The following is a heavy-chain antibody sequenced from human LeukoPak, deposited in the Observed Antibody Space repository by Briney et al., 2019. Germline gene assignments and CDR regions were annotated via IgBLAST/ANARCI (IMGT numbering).Heavy chain of an antibody. V-gene: IGHV3-74*01. J-gene: IGHJ6*03. CDR2: INTHGSST. CDR1: GFAFSNYW. CDR3: LAGYYYYYMDG. Sequence: PGGSLRLSCAASGFAFSNYWLHWVRQAPGKGLEWVARINTHGSSTNYADSVKGRFTISRDNAKNTLYLQMTSLSAEDTAVYYALAGYYYYYMDGWGKGTTVTVSS. D-gene: IGHD6-13*01.